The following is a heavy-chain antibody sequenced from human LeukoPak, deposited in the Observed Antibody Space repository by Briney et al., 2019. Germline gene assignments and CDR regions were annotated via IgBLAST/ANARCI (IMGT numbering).Heavy chain of an antibody. CDR1: GFTISGYW. Sequence: GGSLRLSCAASGFTISGYWMHWVRQAPGKGPVWVSRIHSDGSRISYADSVKGRFTIARDNAKNSLYLQMNSLRAEDTAVYYCAAFYYSAFFDYWGLGTLVTVSS. D-gene: IGHD3-10*01. CDR3: AAFYYSAFFDY. CDR2: IHSDGSRI. J-gene: IGHJ4*02. V-gene: IGHV3-74*01.